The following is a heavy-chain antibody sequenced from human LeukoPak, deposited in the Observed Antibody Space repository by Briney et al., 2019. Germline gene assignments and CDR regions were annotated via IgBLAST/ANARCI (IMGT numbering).Heavy chain of an antibody. Sequence: PSETLSLTCTVSGGSISSSSYYRGWIRQPPGKGLEWIGSIYYSGSTYYNPSLKSRVTISVDTSKNQFSLKLSSVTAADTAVYYCARQRGYSYAYSFYYFDYWGEGTLVTVSS. CDR3: ARQRGYSYAYSFYYFDY. CDR2: IYYSGST. CDR1: GGSISSSSYY. J-gene: IGHJ4*02. V-gene: IGHV4-39*01. D-gene: IGHD5-18*01.